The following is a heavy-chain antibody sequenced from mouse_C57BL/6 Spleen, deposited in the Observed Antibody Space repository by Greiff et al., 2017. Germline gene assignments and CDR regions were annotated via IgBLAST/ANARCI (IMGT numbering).Heavy chain of an antibody. V-gene: IGHV1-72*01. CDR1: GYTFTSYW. CDR3: AKEEGPGLSTMVTTNFDY. CDR2: IDPNSGGT. D-gene: IGHD2-2*01. Sequence: VQLQQPGAELVKPGASVKLSCKASGYTFTSYWMHWVKQRPGRGLEWIGRIDPNSGGTKYNEKFKSKATLTVDKPSSTAYMQLSSLTSEDSAVYYCAKEEGPGLSTMVTTNFDYWGQGTTRTVSS. J-gene: IGHJ2*01.